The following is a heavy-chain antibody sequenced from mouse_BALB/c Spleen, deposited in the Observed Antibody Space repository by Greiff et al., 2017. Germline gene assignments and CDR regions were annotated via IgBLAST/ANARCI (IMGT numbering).Heavy chain of an antibody. D-gene: IGHD1-2*01. J-gene: IGHJ4*01. Sequence: QVQLQQSGAELVRPGVSVKISCKGSGYTFTDYAMHWVKQSHAKSLEWIGVISTYYGDASYNQKFKGKATMTVDKSSSTAYMELARLTSEDSAIYYCAITTARAMDYWGQGTSVTVSS. CDR1: GYTFTDYA. CDR2: ISTYYGDA. V-gene: IGHV1S137*01. CDR3: AITTARAMDY.